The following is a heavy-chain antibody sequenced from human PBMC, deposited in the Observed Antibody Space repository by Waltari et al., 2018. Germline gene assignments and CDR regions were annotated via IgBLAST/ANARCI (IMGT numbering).Heavy chain of an antibody. V-gene: IGHV5-51*01. J-gene: IGHJ4*02. CDR2: IYPGDSYT. Sequence: EVQLVQSGAEVKKPGESLKISCKGSGYSFTTYWIGWVRQMPGKGLEWMGFIYPGDSYTRYSPSFQGQVTISADKSISTTYLQWSTLKASDTAMYYCAREKGYSSGNFDYWGQGTLVTVSS. CDR3: AREKGYSSGNFDY. CDR1: GYSFTTYW. D-gene: IGHD6-19*01.